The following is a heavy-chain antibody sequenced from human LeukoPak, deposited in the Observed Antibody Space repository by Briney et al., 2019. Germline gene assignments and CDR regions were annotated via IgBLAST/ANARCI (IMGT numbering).Heavy chain of an antibody. V-gene: IGHV3-30*02. CDR3: AKVGAYYGDYGYGMDV. D-gene: IGHD4-17*01. J-gene: IGHJ6*02. Sequence: GRSLRLSCAASGFTFSSYGMHWVRQAPGKGLEWVAFIRYDGSNKYYADSVKGRFTISRDNSKNTLYLQMNSLRAEDTAVYYCAKVGAYYGDYGYGMDVWGQGTTVTVSS. CDR1: GFTFSSYG. CDR2: IRYDGSNK.